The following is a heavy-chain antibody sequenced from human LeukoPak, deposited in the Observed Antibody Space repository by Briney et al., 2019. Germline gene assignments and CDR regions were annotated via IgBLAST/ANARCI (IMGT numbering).Heavy chain of an antibody. CDR3: ARHFYGSGSRFGSSYYYYGMGV. Sequence: SETLSLTCTVSGGSISSYYWSWIRQPPGKGLEWIGYIYYSGSTNYNPSLKSRVTISVDTSKNQFSLKLSSVTAADTAVYYCARHFYGSGSRFGSSYYYYGMGVWGQGTTVTVSS. D-gene: IGHD3-10*01. CDR1: GGSISSYY. V-gene: IGHV4-59*08. CDR2: IYYSGST. J-gene: IGHJ6*02.